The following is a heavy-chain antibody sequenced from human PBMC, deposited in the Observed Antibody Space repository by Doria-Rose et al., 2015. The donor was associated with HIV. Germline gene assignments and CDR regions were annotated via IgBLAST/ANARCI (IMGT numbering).Heavy chain of an antibody. CDR3: ARIKSSRWYHKYYFDF. CDR1: GVSLSSPGMG. CDR2: IFSYDDR. D-gene: IGHD6-13*01. V-gene: IGHV2-26*01. Sequence: SGPVLVKPTETLTLTCTVSGVSLSSPGMGVSWIRQPPGKALEWLANIFSYDDRSYKTSLKSRLTISRGTSKSQVVLTMTDMDPVDTATYYCARIKSSRWYHKYYFDFWGQGTLVIVS. J-gene: IGHJ4*02.